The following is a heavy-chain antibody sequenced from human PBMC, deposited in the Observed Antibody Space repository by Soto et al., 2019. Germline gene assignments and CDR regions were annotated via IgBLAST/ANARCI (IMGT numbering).Heavy chain of an antibody. CDR1: GGTFSSYT. V-gene: IGHV1-69*08. D-gene: IGHD2-2*01. CDR3: ARDSPLPAAHLYWYFDL. Sequence: QVQLVQSGAEVKKPGSSVKVSCKASGGTFSSYTISWVRQAPGQGLEWMGRIIPILGIANYAQKFQGRVTMTADKSPSTAYMELSSLRSEDTAVYYCARDSPLPAAHLYWYFDLWGRGTLVTVSS. J-gene: IGHJ2*01. CDR2: IIPILGIA.